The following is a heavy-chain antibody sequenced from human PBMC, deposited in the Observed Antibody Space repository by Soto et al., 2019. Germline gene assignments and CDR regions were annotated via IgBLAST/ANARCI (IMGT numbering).Heavy chain of an antibody. Sequence: QVQLQQWGAGLLKPSETLSLTCAVYGGSFSGYYWSWIRQPPGKGLEWIGEINHSGSTNYTPSLKSRVTISVDTSKNQFSLKLSSVTAADTAVYYCARGPWLRSSFDYWGQGTLVTVSS. CDR1: GGSFSGYY. CDR2: INHSGST. CDR3: ARGPWLRSSFDY. D-gene: IGHD5-12*01. V-gene: IGHV4-34*01. J-gene: IGHJ4*02.